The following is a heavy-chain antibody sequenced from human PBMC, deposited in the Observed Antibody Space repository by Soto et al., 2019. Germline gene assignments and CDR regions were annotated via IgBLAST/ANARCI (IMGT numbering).Heavy chain of an antibody. CDR1: GGSFSGYY. J-gene: IGHJ4*02. CDR3: ARGIRYCTNGVCYRDRIDY. V-gene: IGHV4-34*01. Sequence: PSETLSLTCAVYGGSFSGYYWSWIRQPPGKGLEWIGKINHSGSTNYNPSLKSRVTISVDTSKNQFSLKLSSVTAADTAVYYCARGIRYCTNGVCYRDRIDYWGQGTVVTVS. CDR2: INHSGST. D-gene: IGHD2-8*01.